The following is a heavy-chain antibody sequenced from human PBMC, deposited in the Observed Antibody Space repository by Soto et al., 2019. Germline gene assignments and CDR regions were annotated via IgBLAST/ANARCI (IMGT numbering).Heavy chain of an antibody. CDR1: GGSISSYY. CDR3: ARQTYYYGSGSYYPTYYFDY. Sequence: PSETLSLTCTVSGGSISSYYWSWIRQPPGKGLEWIGYIYYSGSTNYNPSLKSRVTISVDTSKNQFSLKLSSVTAADTAVYYCARQTYYYGSGSYYPTYYFDYWGQGTLVTVSS. D-gene: IGHD3-10*01. CDR2: IYYSGST. V-gene: IGHV4-59*08. J-gene: IGHJ4*02.